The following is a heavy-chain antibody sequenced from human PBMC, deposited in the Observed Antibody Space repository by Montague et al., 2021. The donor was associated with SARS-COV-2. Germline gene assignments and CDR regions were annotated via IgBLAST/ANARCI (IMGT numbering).Heavy chain of an antibody. J-gene: IGHJ6*02. CDR3: ARGLIQGDHGLDV. V-gene: IGHV4-4*07. CDR1: GGSMSLYY. Sequence: SETLSLTCNVSGGSMSLYYWTWVRQPAGKGLEWIGRFYPSGSTNFNPYLQSRVSMSVDMSKNQFSLILTSVTAADTAIYYCARGLIQGDHGLDVWGQGTTVTVSS. D-gene: IGHD3-10*01. CDR2: FYPSGST.